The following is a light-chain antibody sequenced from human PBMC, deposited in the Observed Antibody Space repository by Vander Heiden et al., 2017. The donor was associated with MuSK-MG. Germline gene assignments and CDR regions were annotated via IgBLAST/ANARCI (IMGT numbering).Light chain of an antibody. CDR1: SSNIGKNA. V-gene: IGLV1-36*01. J-gene: IGLJ1*01. CDR2: YDD. Sequence: QSVLTQPPSVSEAPGQRVTISCSGSSSNIGKNAVNWYQHLPGRAPKVLVYYDDLVPSGVSSRFSASKSGTSASLATSGLQSEDEAEYYCATWDSRLNGYVFGSGTTVTVL. CDR3: ATWDSRLNGYV.